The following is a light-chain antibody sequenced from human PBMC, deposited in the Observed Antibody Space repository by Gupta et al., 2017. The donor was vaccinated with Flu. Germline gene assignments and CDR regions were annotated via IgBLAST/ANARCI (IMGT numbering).Light chain of an antibody. CDR2: GKN. CDR1: SLRSYY. V-gene: IGLV3-19*01. Sequence: TVRITGQGDSLRSYYASWYQQKPGQAPVLVIYGKNNRPSGIPDRFSGSSSGNTASLTITGAQAEDEADYYCNSRDSSGNHLGVVFGGGTKLTVL. J-gene: IGLJ2*01. CDR3: NSRDSSGNHLGVV.